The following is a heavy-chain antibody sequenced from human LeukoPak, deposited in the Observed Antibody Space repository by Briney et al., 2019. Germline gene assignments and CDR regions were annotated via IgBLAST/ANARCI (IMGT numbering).Heavy chain of an antibody. J-gene: IGHJ5*02. V-gene: IGHV3-74*01. D-gene: IGHD5-18*01. Sequence: PGGSLRLSCAASGFTFSSHWMHWVRQAPGKGLVWVSRTNSDGSSTSYADSVKGRFTISRDNAKNTLYLQMNSLRAEDTAVYYCARCPSMVKGILSYNWFDPWGQGTLVTVSS. CDR2: TNSDGSST. CDR3: ARCPSMVKGILSYNWFDP. CDR1: GFTFSSHW.